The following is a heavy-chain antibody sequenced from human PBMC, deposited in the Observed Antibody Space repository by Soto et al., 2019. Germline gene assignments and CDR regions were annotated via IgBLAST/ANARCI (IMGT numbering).Heavy chain of an antibody. D-gene: IGHD3-22*01. CDR1: GGTFSRYS. Sequence: QVQLVQSGAEVKKHGSSVTVSCTISGGTFSRYSISWVRQAPGQGLEWMGGIVPIFGTRNYAQKFQDRVTITTDESATTAHMELSNLRSEDTAVYYCARPYEGGYSSNHHYYYALDVWGQGTAVTVSS. CDR2: IVPIFGTR. CDR3: ARPYEGGYSSNHHYYYALDV. J-gene: IGHJ6*02. V-gene: IGHV1-69*01.